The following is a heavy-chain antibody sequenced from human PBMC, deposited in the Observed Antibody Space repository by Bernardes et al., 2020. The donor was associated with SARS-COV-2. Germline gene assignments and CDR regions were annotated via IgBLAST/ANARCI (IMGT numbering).Heavy chain of an antibody. J-gene: IGHJ4*02. D-gene: IGHD4-17*01. V-gene: IGHV3-23*01. Sequence: GWSLRLSCAVSAVTVKNYAMSWVRQAPGKGLEWVSGMSGTGYTTYYVDSVKGRFTISRDSSKTTLYLQMNSLRAEDTAVYYCAVTKVVTPRLFDYWGQGTLVSVSS. CDR3: AVTKVVTPRLFDY. CDR1: AVTVKNYA. CDR2: MSGTGYTT.